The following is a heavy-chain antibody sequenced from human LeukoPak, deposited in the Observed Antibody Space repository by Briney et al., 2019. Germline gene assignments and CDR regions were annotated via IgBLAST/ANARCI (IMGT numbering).Heavy chain of an antibody. V-gene: IGHV4-34*01. Sequence: SETLSLTCAVYGGSFSGYYWSWIRQPPGKGLEWIGEINHSGSTNYNPSLKSRVTISVDTSKNQFSLKLSSVTAADTAVYYCARGPRRYDILTGYYPHVYYFDYWGQGTLVTVSS. D-gene: IGHD3-9*01. CDR3: ARGPRRYDILTGYYPHVYYFDY. CDR1: GGSFSGYY. J-gene: IGHJ4*02. CDR2: INHSGST.